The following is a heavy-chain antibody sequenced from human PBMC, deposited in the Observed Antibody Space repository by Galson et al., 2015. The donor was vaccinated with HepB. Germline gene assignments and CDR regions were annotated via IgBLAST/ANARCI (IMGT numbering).Heavy chain of an antibody. D-gene: IGHD4-23*01. CDR2: IWYDGSNI. V-gene: IGHV3-33*03. Sequence: SLRLSCAASGFIFRSFGMHWVRQAPGKGLEWVAVIWYDGSNIYYADSVKGRFTISRDTSKNTLCLQMNSLRAEDTAVYYCAKEALPDYGGITGFESWGQGTLVTVSS. J-gene: IGHJ4*02. CDR3: AKEALPDYGGITGFES. CDR1: GFIFRSFG.